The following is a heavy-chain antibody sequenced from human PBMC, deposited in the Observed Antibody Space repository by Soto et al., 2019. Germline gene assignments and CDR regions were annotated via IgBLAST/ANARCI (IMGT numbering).Heavy chain of an antibody. Sequence: SDTLSLTCAVSGGSISSGGYSWSWIRQPPGKGLEWIGYIYHSGSTYYNPSLKSRVTISVDRSKNQFSLKLSSVTAADTAVYYCARVPPVVTPRGTYYYYYYGMDVWGQGTTVTVSS. V-gene: IGHV4-30-2*01. J-gene: IGHJ6*02. D-gene: IGHD2-21*02. CDR3: ARVPPVVTPRGTYYYYYYGMDV. CDR1: GGSISSGGYS. CDR2: IYHSGST.